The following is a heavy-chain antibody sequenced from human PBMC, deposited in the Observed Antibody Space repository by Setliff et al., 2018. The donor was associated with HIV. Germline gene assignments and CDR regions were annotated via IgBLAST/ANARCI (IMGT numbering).Heavy chain of an antibody. CDR3: ARHPPHFDAYHAGDY. CDR2: IYSSGST. J-gene: IGHJ4*02. Sequence: SETLSLTCTVSGGSISSYYWSWIRQPPGKGLEWIGYIYSSGSTNYNPSLKSRVTISVDTSKNQFSLNLSSVTAADTAVYYCARHPPHFDAYHAGDYWGQGTLVTVSS. V-gene: IGHV4-59*01. CDR1: GGSISSYY. D-gene: IGHD2-2*01.